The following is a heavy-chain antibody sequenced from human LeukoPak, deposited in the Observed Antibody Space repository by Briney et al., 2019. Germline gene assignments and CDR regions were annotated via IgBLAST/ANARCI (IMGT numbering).Heavy chain of an antibody. CDR3: ARGGYGDPDAFDI. CDR2: FQYSGNS. V-gene: IGHV4-59*12. D-gene: IGHD4-17*01. Sequence: SETLSLTCNVSGSSITAFYWSWIRQSPGKGLEWIGSFQYSGNSNYNPSLKSRVAMSVDTSKRQLSLKLSSVTAADTAVYYCARGGYGDPDAFDIWGQGTMVTVSS. CDR1: GSSITAFY. J-gene: IGHJ3*02.